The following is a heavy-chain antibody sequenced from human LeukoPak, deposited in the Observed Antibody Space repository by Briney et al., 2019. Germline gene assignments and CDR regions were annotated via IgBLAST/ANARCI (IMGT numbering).Heavy chain of an antibody. CDR1: GFTFSSYS. Sequence: GGSLRLSCAASGFTFSSYSMNWVRQVPGKGLEWVSYISSGSESSTYYADSVKGRFTISRDNAKNSLSLQMNSLRAEDTAVYYCARDFYSDSRGYVDYYGMDVWGQGTTVTVSS. CDR3: ARDFYSDSRGYVDYYGMDV. V-gene: IGHV3-21*05. J-gene: IGHJ6*02. D-gene: IGHD3-22*01. CDR2: ISSGSESST.